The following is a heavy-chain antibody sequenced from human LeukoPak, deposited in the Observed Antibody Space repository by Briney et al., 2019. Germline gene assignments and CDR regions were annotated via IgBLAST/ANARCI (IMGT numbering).Heavy chain of an antibody. J-gene: IGHJ6*02. V-gene: IGHV4-59*12. CDR1: GGSISSYY. Sequence: SETLSLTCTVSGGSISSYYWSWIRQPPGKGLEWIGYIYYSGSTNYNPSLKSRVTMSVDTSKNQFSLKLSSVTAADTAVYYCARDPLTYYYGSGKGRSYYYGMDVWGQGTTVTVSS. CDR3: ARDPLTYYYGSGKGRSYYYGMDV. D-gene: IGHD3-10*01. CDR2: IYYSGST.